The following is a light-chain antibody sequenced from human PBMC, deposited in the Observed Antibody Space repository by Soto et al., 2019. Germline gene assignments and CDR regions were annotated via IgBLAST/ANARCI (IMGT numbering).Light chain of an antibody. CDR3: QHLNNYPYT. Sequence: DIQLSKAPSFLSASVGDRVTITCRASQGISYYLAWYQQKPAKAPKLLIYAAGTLQSGVPSRFSGSGFGTEFTLTISSLQPEDFATYYCQHLNNYPYTFGQGTKLEIK. CDR1: QGISYY. CDR2: AAG. V-gene: IGKV1-9*01. J-gene: IGKJ2*01.